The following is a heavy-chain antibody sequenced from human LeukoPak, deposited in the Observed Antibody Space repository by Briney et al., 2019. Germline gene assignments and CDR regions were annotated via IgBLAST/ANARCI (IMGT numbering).Heavy chain of an antibody. J-gene: IGHJ4*02. Sequence: PGGSLRLSCAASGFTFSSYTMNWVRQAPGKGLEWVSSISSSGSSIYYADPVKGRFTISRDNAKDSLYLQMNSLRVEDTAVYYCARGQQHLVSWGQGTLVTVSS. D-gene: IGHD6-13*01. V-gene: IGHV3-21*01. CDR3: ARGQQHLVS. CDR1: GFTFSSYT. CDR2: ISSSGSSI.